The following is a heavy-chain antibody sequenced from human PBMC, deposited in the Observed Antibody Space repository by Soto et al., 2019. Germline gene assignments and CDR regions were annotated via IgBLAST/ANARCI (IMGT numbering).Heavy chain of an antibody. CDR2: FSGRSGDA. V-gene: IGHV3-23*01. J-gene: IGHJ4*02. CDR1: GFSISTHA. CDR3: ARDSSAWPNYFDS. D-gene: IGHD6-19*01. Sequence: GGSLRLSCVASGFSISTHALTWVRQAPGKGLEWVSSFSGRSGDAYYAASVKGRFTISGDSSKNTVILQMNNLRADDTALYYCARDSSAWPNYFDSWGQGIQVTVSS.